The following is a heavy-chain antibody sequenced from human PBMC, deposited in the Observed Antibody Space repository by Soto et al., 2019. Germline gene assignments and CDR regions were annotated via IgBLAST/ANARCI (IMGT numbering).Heavy chain of an antibody. CDR3: ARDEEARPYFYGMDV. CDR2: ISSNSNYI. V-gene: IGHV3-21*01. J-gene: IGHJ6*02. Sequence: PGGSLRLSCAASGFTFSSYAMSWVRQAPGKGLEWVSCISSNSNYIYYADSVKGRFTIPRDNAQNSLYLQMNSLRAEDTAVYYCARDEEARPYFYGMDVWGQGTTVTVSS. D-gene: IGHD6-6*01. CDR1: GFTFSSYA.